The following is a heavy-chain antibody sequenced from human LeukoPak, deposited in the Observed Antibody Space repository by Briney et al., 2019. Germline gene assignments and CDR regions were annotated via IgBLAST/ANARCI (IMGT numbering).Heavy chain of an antibody. CDR2: VNKSGNT. D-gene: IGHD4-17*01. CDR1: GGSFSGYY. J-gene: IGHJ4*02. Sequence: SETLSLTCAVYGGSFSGYYWGWVRQPPGKGLEWIGEVNKSGNTDYNPSLKGRVTVSLDASKNQFSLKLSSVTAADTAVYYCARFGEPYGDLLDYWGQGTLVTVSS. CDR3: ARFGEPYGDLLDY. V-gene: IGHV4-34*01.